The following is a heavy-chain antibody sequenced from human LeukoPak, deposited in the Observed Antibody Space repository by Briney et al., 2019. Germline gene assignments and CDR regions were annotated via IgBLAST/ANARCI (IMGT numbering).Heavy chain of an antibody. V-gene: IGHV3-64D*09. CDR1: GFTFSSYA. CDR2: ISSNGGRT. Sequence: GGSLRLSCSASGFTFSSYAMYWVRQAPGKGLEYVSAISSNGGRTYYADSVKGRFTFSRDNSKNTLYLQMSSLRAEDTAVYYCVKDPSYSGNYYAEYFQYWGQGTLVTVSS. J-gene: IGHJ1*01. CDR3: VKDPSYSGNYYAEYFQY. D-gene: IGHD1-26*01.